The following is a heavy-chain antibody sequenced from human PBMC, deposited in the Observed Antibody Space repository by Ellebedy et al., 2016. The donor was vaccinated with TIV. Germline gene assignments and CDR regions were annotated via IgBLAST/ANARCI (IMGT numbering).Heavy chain of an antibody. CDR2: ISAYNGNT. CDR3: ARGELTICGVVIIPFDY. D-gene: IGHD3-3*01. Sequence: ASVKVSXXASGYTFTSYGISWVRQAPGQGLEWMGWISAYNGNTNYAQKFQSRVTITRDTSASTAYMELSSLRSEDTAVYYCARGELTICGVVIIPFDYWGQGTLVTVSS. J-gene: IGHJ4*02. V-gene: IGHV1-18*04. CDR1: GYTFTSYG.